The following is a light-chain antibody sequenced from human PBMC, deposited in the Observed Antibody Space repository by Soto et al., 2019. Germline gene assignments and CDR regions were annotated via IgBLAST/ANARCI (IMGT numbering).Light chain of an antibody. CDR3: QQSDTHPLT. V-gene: IGKV1-33*01. CDR1: QDIRKY. Sequence: DIQMTQSPSSLSASVGDRVSITCQASQDIRKYLNWYQYKPGKAPELLIHDESTLQSGVPSRFSGMGSGTDFTFTISSLQPEDVATHYCQQSDTHPLTFGGGTKVEMK. J-gene: IGKJ4*01. CDR2: DES.